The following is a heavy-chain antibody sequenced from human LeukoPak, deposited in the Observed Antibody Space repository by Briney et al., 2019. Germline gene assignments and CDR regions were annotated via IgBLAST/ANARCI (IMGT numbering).Heavy chain of an antibody. V-gene: IGHV3-30*02. CDR2: IRYDGSNK. D-gene: IGHD3-16*01. Sequence: GGSLRLSCAASGFTFSSYGMHWVRQAPGKGLEWVAFIRYDGSNKYYADSVKGRFTISRDNSKNTLYLQMNSLRAEDTAVYHCAKGPLYDYVWGSFAYWGQGTLVTVSS. CDR1: GFTFSSYG. CDR3: AKGPLYDYVWGSFAY. J-gene: IGHJ4*02.